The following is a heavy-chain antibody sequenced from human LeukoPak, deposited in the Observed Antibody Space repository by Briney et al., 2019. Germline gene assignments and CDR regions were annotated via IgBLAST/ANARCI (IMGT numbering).Heavy chain of an antibody. CDR3: ARGGAVAVLYYFDY. J-gene: IGHJ4*02. D-gene: IGHD6-19*01. CDR2: ISYDGSNK. Sequence: GGSLRLSCAASGFTFSSYAMHWVRQAPGKGREWVAVISYDGSNKYYADSVKGRFTISRDNSKNTLYLQMNSLRAEDTAVYYCARGGAVAVLYYFDYWGQGTLVTVSS. V-gene: IGHV3-30-3*01. CDR1: GFTFSSYA.